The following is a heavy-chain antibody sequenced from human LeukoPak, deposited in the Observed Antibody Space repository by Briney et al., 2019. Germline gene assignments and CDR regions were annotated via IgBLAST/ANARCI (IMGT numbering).Heavy chain of an antibody. CDR2: IIPIFGTA. Sequence: SVKVSFKASGGTFSSYAISWVRQAPGQGLEWMGGIIPIFGTANYAQKFQGRVTITADESTSTAYMELSGLRSEDTAVYYCAREWGRREGRIVVVPAAPFDPWGQGTLVTVSS. V-gene: IGHV1-69*01. CDR3: AREWGRREGRIVVVPAAPFDP. CDR1: GGTFSSYA. D-gene: IGHD2-2*01. J-gene: IGHJ5*02.